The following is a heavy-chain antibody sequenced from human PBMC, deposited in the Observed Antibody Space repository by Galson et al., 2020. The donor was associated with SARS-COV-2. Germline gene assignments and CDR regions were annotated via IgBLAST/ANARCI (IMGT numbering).Heavy chain of an antibody. CDR1: GYTFTSYG. CDR3: AREMDCSSTSCYSQGSNWFDP. Sequence: ASVKVSCKASGYTFTSYGISWVRQAPGQGLEWMGWISAYNGNTNYAQKLQGRVTMTTDTSTSTAYMELRSLRSDDTAVYYCAREMDCSSTSCYSQGSNWFDPWGQGTLVTVSS. J-gene: IGHJ5*02. CDR2: ISAYNGNT. V-gene: IGHV1-18*01. D-gene: IGHD2-2*02.